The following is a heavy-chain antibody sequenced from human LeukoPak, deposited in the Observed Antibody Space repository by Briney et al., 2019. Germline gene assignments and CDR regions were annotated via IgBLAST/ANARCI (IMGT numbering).Heavy chain of an antibody. CDR2: ISSSSSYI. V-gene: IGHV3-21*01. CDR1: GFTFSSYS. Sequence: GGSLRLSCAASGFTFSSYSMNWVRQAPGKGLEWVSSISSSSSYIYYADSVKGRFTISRDNAKNSLYLQMNSLRAEDTAVYCCARGHPGAFDIWGQGTMVTVSS. J-gene: IGHJ3*02. CDR3: ARGHPGAFDI.